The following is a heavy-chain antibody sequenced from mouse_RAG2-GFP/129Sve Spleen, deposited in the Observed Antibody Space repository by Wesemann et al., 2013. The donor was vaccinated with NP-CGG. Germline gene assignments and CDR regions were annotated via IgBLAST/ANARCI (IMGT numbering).Heavy chain of an antibody. Sequence: GLEWIGNIYPGSGSTNYDEKFKSKATLTVDTSSSTAYMQLSSLTSEDSAVYYCTRNWDYWGQGTTLTVSS. CDR2: IYPGSGST. D-gene: IGHD4-1*01. J-gene: IGHJ2*01. CDR3: TRNWDY. V-gene: IGHV1S22*01.